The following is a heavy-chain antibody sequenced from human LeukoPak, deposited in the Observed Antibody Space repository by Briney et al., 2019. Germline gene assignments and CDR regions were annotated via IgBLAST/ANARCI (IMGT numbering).Heavy chain of an antibody. J-gene: IGHJ3*02. V-gene: IGHV1-24*01. CDR2: FDPEDGET. D-gene: IGHD1-14*01. CDR1: GYTLTELS. CDR3: ATGITWTGDAFDI. Sequence: GASVNVSCKVSGYTLTELSMHWVRQAPGKGLEWMGGFDPEDGETIYAQKFQGRVTMTEDTSTDTAYMELSSLRSEDTAVYYCATGITWTGDAFDIWGQGTMVTVSS.